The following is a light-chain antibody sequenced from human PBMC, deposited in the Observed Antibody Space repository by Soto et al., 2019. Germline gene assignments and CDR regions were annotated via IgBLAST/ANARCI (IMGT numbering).Light chain of an antibody. J-gene: IGLJ1*01. V-gene: IGLV2-14*01. CDR3: ISYTGSSTSYV. CDR1: SSDVGSYDH. Sequence: QSALTQPASVSGSPGQSITISCSGTSSDVGSYDHVAWYQQFPGKTPKLMIYAVSNRPSGVSNRFSGSKSGNTASLTISGLQAEDEADYYCISYTGSSTSYVFGTGTTVTVL. CDR2: AVS.